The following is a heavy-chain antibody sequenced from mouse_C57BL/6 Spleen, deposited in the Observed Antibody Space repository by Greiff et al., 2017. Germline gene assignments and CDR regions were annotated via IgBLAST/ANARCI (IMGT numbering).Heavy chain of an antibody. J-gene: IGHJ1*03. D-gene: IGHD2-4*01. Sequence: VQLQQSGAELVKPGASVKLSCKASGYTFTSYWMQWVKQRPGQGLEWIGEIDPSDSYTNYNQKFKGKATLTVDTSSSTAYMQLSSLTSEDSAVYYCARFYYDYVWYFDVWGTGTTVTVSS. V-gene: IGHV1-50*01. CDR3: ARFYYDYVWYFDV. CDR2: IDPSDSYT. CDR1: GYTFTSYW.